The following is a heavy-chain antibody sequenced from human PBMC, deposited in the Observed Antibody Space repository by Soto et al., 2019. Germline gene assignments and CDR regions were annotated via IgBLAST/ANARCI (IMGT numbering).Heavy chain of an antibody. D-gene: IGHD5-18*01. V-gene: IGHV5-51*01. CDR3: ARLSFRYSYYYYGMDV. Sequence: PRESLHLSRDGSGYSFTSYWIGWVRQMPRKGVEWMGIIYPGDSDTRYRPSFQGQVPISADKSISTAYLQWSSLKASDTAMYYCARLSFRYSYYYYGMDVWGQGTTVSVS. J-gene: IGHJ6*02. CDR2: IYPGDSDT. CDR1: GYSFTSYW.